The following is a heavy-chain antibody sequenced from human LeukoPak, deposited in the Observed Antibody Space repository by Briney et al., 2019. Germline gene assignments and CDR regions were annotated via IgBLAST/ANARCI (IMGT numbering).Heavy chain of an antibody. J-gene: IGHJ5*02. D-gene: IGHD6-19*01. CDR3: ARDADSSGFHNWFDP. CDR1: GGSISSGGYY. V-gene: IGHV4-31*03. Sequence: PSETLSLTCTVSGGSISSGGYYWSWIRQHPEKGLEWIGYIYYSGSTYYNPSLKSRVTISVDTSKNQFSLKLSSVTAADTAVYYCARDADSSGFHNWFDPWGQGTLVTVSS. CDR2: IYYSGST.